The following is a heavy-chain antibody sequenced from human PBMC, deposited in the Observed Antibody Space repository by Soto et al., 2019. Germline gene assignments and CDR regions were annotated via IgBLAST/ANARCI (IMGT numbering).Heavy chain of an antibody. Sequence: SVKVSCKASGGTFSSYAISWVRQAPGQGLEWMGGIIPIFGTANYAQKFQGRVTITADESTSTAYMELSSLRSEDTAVYYCARGGGVATTPIGNGYSHHFDYWGQGTLVTVSS. D-gene: IGHD5-12*01. CDR2: IIPIFGTA. V-gene: IGHV1-69*13. J-gene: IGHJ4*02. CDR1: GGTFSSYA. CDR3: ARGGGVATTPIGNGYSHHFDY.